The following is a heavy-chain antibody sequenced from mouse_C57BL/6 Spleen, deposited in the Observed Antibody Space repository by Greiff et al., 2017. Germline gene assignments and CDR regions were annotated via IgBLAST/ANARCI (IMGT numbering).Heavy chain of an antibody. Sequence: DVKLQESGPGLVKPSQSLSLTCSVTGYSITSGYYWNWIRQFPGNKLEWMGYISYDGSNNYNPSLKNRISITRDTSKNQFFLKLNSVTTEDTATYYCAREGLYYGSSYGGFFAYWGQGTLVTVSA. D-gene: IGHD1-1*01. CDR1: GYSITSGYY. CDR2: ISYDGSN. CDR3: AREGLYYGSSYGGFFAY. J-gene: IGHJ3*01. V-gene: IGHV3-6*01.